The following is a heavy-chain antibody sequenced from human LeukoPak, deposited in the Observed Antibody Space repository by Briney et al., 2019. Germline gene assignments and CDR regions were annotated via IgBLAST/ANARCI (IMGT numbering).Heavy chain of an antibody. D-gene: IGHD3-22*01. J-gene: IGHJ4*02. Sequence: GGSLRLSCGASVYLGRAKDMSWSRQAPGKGLEWVSSISESSNYIYYADSVKGRFTISRDNAKSSLYLQMNSLRAEDTAVYYCSRRVYDDSSGYFSYWGLGTLVTVSS. CDR1: VYLGRAKD. CDR3: SRRVYDDSSGYFSY. CDR2: ISESSNYI. V-gene: IGHV3-21*01.